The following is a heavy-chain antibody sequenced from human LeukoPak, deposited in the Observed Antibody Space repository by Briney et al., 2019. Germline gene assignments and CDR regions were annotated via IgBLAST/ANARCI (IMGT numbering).Heavy chain of an antibody. V-gene: IGHV4-59*01. CDR3: ARERGGQRSGQFDQ. CDR1: GDSIRSSC. CDR2: IYYSGSA. J-gene: IGHJ4*02. Sequence: SETLSLTCTVSGDSIRSSCWSWIRQPPGETLEWVGYIYYSGSANYNPSLKDRVSMSVDTSKNQLSLRLSSVTAADTAVYYCARERGGQRSGQFDQWGQGILVTVSS. D-gene: IGHD2-15*01.